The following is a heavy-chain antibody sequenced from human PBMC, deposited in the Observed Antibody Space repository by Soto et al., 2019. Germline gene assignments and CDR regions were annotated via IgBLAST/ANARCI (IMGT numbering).Heavy chain of an antibody. Sequence: GGVLRLSVAASLFTFSIYVMRLVRQGPGKESACASAVSGTGGSTSHADSLKGRFTISKEKSKKTLYLQMNSPRAEDTAVYYSAKPNLSCSSTSCYDYRGQGTLVTVSS. J-gene: IGHJ4*02. CDR2: VSGTGGST. D-gene: IGHD2-2*01. V-gene: IGHV3-23*01. CDR3: AKPNLSCSSTSCYDY. CDR1: LFTFSIYV.